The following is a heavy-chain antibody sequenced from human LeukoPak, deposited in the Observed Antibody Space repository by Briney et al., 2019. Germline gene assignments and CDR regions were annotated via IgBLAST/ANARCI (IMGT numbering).Heavy chain of an antibody. CDR3: TIAAYAYFQP. V-gene: IGHV1-18*01. D-gene: IGHD6-25*01. Sequence: ASVKGYCKSSGYTFTSYGISSVRQAPGQGLEWMGWISAYNGNTNYAQKLQGRVTMTTDTSTSTAYMELRSLRSDDTAVYYCTIAAYAYFQPWGQGTLVTVSS. CDR2: ISAYNGNT. J-gene: IGHJ1*01. CDR1: GYTFTSYG.